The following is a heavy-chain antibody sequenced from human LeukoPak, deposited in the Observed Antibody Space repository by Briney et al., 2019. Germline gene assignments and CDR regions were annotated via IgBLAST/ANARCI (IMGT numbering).Heavy chain of an antibody. V-gene: IGHV4-4*07. CDR2: IYTSGST. CDR3: ARIWLGSSYWYFDL. D-gene: IGHD6-19*01. CDR1: GGSISSYY. J-gene: IGHJ2*01. Sequence: SETLSLTCTVSGGSISSYYWSWIPQPAGKGLEWIGRIYTSGSTNYNPSLKSRVTMSVDTSKNQFSLKLSSVTAADTAVYYCARIWLGSSYWYFDLWGRGTLVTVSS.